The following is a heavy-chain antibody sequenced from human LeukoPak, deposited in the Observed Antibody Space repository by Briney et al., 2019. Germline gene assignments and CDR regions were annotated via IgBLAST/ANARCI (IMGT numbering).Heavy chain of an antibody. Sequence: PETLSLTCSVFGDSFNEYYWNWVRHPTGKGLQWIGYIYHYGNSNYNPSLKGRLTISVDTAKNQFSLKLTSVTAADTAVYYCARDGGLQSHFDYWGQGALVTVSS. V-gene: IGHV4-59*01. CDR3: ARDGGLQSHFDY. D-gene: IGHD5-24*01. CDR2: IYHYGNS. J-gene: IGHJ4*02. CDR1: GDSFNEYY.